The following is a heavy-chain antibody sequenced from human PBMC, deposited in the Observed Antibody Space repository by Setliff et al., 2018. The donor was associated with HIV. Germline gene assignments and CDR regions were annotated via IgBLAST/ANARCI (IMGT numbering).Heavy chain of an antibody. CDR2: VSDGGT. D-gene: IGHD1-7*01. CDR3: VKEGRTSTVFDY. CDR1: GASVSMPGW. J-gene: IGHJ4*02. Sequence: SETLSLTCTVIGASVSMPGWWGWVRQSPGKRLEWIGEVSDGGTKYNPSLQGRATTSVDRSKNQFFLELRSVTAADTAVYYCVKEGRTSTVFDYWSQGVMVTVSS. V-gene: IGHV4-4*02.